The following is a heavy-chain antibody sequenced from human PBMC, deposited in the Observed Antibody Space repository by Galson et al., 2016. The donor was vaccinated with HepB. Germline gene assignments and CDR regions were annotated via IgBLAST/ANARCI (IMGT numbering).Heavy chain of an antibody. CDR3: ARDPQHVVEEGFDY. Sequence: CAISGDSVSSHSAVWNWIRQSPSRGLEWLGRTYYRSRWYNDYATSVKGRITINGDTSKNQFSLQLTSVTPEDTAMYFCARDPQHVVEEGFDYWGKGTLVTVSS. V-gene: IGHV6-1*01. D-gene: IGHD2-21*01. J-gene: IGHJ4*02. CDR1: GDSVSSHSAV. CDR2: TYYRSRWYN.